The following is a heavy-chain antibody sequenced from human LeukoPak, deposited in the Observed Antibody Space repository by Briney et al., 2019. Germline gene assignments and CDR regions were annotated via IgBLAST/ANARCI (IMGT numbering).Heavy chain of an antibody. CDR2: IYSSGNT. V-gene: IGHV4-61*02. J-gene: IGHJ4*02. D-gene: IGHD7-27*01. CDR1: GGSISSGSYF. CDR3: ARGFRGDNFDY. Sequence: PSETLSLACTVSGGSISSGSYFWIWIRQPAGRGLEWIGRIYSSGNTNYNPSLKSRVTISVDTSKNQFSLKLSSVTAADTAVYFCARGFRGDNFDYWGQGTLVTVSS.